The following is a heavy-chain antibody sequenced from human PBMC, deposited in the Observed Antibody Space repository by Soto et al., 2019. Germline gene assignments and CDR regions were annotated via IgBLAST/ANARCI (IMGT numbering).Heavy chain of an antibody. CDR1: GYTFTSYG. D-gene: IGHD2-15*01. CDR2: ISAYNGNT. J-gene: IGHJ5*02. Sequence: ASVKVSCKASGYTFTSYGISWVRQAPGQGIEWMRWISAYNGNTNYAQKLQGRVTMTTDTSTSTAYMELRSLRSDDTAVYYCARDDPLEGYCSGGSCYSRLGWFDPWGQGTLVTVSS. V-gene: IGHV1-18*01. CDR3: ARDDPLEGYCSGGSCYSRLGWFDP.